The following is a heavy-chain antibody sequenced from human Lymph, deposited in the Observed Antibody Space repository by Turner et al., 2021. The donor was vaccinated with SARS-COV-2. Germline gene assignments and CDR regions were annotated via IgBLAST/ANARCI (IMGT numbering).Heavy chain of an antibody. V-gene: IGHV1-2*02. CDR3: ARGESIAVAGNQYFDY. Sequence: QVHLVQSGAEVKKPGASVKVSCKAPGYTFTDYYMHWVRQAPGQGLEWMGWINPNSGGTNYAQKFQGRVTMTRDTSISTAYMELRWLRSDDTAVYFCARGESIAVAGNQYFDYWGQGTLVTVSS. J-gene: IGHJ4*02. CDR1: GYTFTDYY. CDR2: INPNSGGT. D-gene: IGHD6-19*01.